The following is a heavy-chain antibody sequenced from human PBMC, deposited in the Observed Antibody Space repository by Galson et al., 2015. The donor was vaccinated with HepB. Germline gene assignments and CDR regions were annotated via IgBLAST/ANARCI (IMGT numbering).Heavy chain of an antibody. Sequence: SLRLSCAASGFAFSTYSMNWVRRAPGKGLEWISYISRSSSNRYYADSVNGRFTISRDDAKNSLYLQMNSLRDEDTAVYYCTIEGYCTSTTCSGYYYGMDLWGQGTTVTVSS. V-gene: IGHV3-48*02. J-gene: IGHJ6*02. CDR1: GFAFSTYS. CDR3: TIEGYCTSTTCSGYYYGMDL. CDR2: ISRSSSNR. D-gene: IGHD2-2*01.